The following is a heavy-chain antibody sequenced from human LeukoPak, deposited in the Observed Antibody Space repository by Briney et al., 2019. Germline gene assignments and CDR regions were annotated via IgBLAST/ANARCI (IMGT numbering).Heavy chain of an antibody. Sequence: SETLSLTCTVSGYSISSSYYWSWIRQPPGKGLEWIGYIYHSGSTSYSPSLKSRVTISVDTSKNQFSLKLSSVTAADTAVYYCARRVYSTSWSYYFDYWGQGTLVTVSS. CDR1: GYSISSSYY. CDR2: IYHSGST. CDR3: ARRVYSTSWSYYFDY. V-gene: IGHV4-61*01. J-gene: IGHJ4*02. D-gene: IGHD6-13*01.